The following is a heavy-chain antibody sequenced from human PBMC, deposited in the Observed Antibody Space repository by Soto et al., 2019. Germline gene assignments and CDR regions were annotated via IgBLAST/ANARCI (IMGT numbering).Heavy chain of an antibody. V-gene: IGHV1-69*02. Sequence: QVQLVQSGAEVKRPGSSVRVSCTASGGTFNSYTISWVRQAPGQGPEWMGRIIPVLGVANYAQTFQGRVTITADKSTSTVYMDLSSLRSEDTAVYYCARGGVAAAGTLGNWGQGTLVTVSS. CDR1: GGTFNSYT. CDR3: ARGGVAAAGTLGN. J-gene: IGHJ4*02. D-gene: IGHD6-13*01. CDR2: IIPVLGVA.